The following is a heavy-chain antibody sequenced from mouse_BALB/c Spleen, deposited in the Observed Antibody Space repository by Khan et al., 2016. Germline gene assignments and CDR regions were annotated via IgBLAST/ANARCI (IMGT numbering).Heavy chain of an antibody. V-gene: IGHV4-1*02. CDR1: GFDFSRYW. CDR2: INPDSSTI. J-gene: IGHJ3*01. D-gene: IGHD1-1*01. Sequence: EVQRVESGGGLVQPGGSLKLSCAASGFDFSRYWMSWVRQAPGKGLEWIGEINPDSSTINYTPSLKDKFIISRDNAKNTLYLQMRKVRSEDTVLYYCARAGYYGYLVNWGQGTLVTVSA. CDR3: ARAGYYGYLVN.